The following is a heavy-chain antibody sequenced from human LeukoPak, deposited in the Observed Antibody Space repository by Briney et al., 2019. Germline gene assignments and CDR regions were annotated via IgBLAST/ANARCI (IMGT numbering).Heavy chain of an antibody. Sequence: ASVKVSCKASGYTFTSHGISWVRQAPGQGLEWMGWIGAYNGNTNYAQKLQGRVTMTTDTSTSTAYMELRSLRSDDTAVYYCARSGVRGREWLLSTNWFDPWGQGTLVTVSS. CDR1: GYTFTSHG. CDR3: ARSGVRGREWLLSTNWFDP. V-gene: IGHV1-18*01. D-gene: IGHD3-3*01. CDR2: IGAYNGNT. J-gene: IGHJ5*02.